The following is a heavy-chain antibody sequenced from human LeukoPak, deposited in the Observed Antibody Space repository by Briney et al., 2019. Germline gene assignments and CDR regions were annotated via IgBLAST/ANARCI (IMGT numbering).Heavy chain of an antibody. J-gene: IGHJ4*02. V-gene: IGHV4-61*02. D-gene: IGHD3-22*01. CDR1: GGSISSGSYY. CDR3: ARVPRRYYYDSSGYYYLPFDY. CDR2: IYTSGST. Sequence: SETLSLTXTVSGGSISSGSYYWSWIRQPAGKGLEWIGRIYTSGSTNYNPSLKSRVTISVDTSKNQFSLKLSSVTAADTAVYYCARVPRRYYYDSSGYYYLPFDYWGQGTPVTVSS.